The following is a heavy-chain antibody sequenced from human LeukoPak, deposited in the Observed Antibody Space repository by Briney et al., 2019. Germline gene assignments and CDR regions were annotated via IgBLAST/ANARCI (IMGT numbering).Heavy chain of an antibody. J-gene: IGHJ1*01. D-gene: IGHD1-7*01. V-gene: IGHV4-61*02. CDR2: IYTSGST. CDR1: GGSISSGSYY. Sequence: PSETLSLTCTVSGGSISSGSYYWSWIRQPAGKGLEWIGRIYTSGSTNYNPSLKSRVTISVDTSKNQFSLKLSPVTAADTAVYYCARDTIGITGTTRFQHWGQGTLVAVSS. CDR3: ARDTIGITGTTRFQH.